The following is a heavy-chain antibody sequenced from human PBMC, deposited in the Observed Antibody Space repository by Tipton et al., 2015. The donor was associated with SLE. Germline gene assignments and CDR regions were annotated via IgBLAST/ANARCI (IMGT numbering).Heavy chain of an antibody. Sequence: TLSLTCAVYGGSFSGYYWSWIRQPPGKGLEWIGEINDSGSTNYNPSLKSRVTISVDTSKNQFSLKLSSVTAADTAVYYCARAVVVAAAFDYWGQGTLVTVSS. CDR1: GGSFSGYY. CDR2: INDSGST. J-gene: IGHJ4*02. V-gene: IGHV4-34*01. CDR3: ARAVVVAAAFDY. D-gene: IGHD2-15*01.